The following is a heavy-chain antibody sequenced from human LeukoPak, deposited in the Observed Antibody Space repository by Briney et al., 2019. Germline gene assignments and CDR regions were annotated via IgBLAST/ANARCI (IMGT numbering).Heavy chain of an antibody. J-gene: IGHJ4*02. CDR2: IYYSGST. CDR1: GGSISSYY. D-gene: IGHD6-13*01. CDR3: ARLYGSSWGYFDY. Sequence: SETLSLTCTVSGGSISSYYWSWIRQPPGKGLEWIGYIYYSGSTNYNPSLKCRVTISVDTSKNQFSLKLSSVTAADTAVYYCARLYGSSWGYFDYWGQGTLVTVSS. V-gene: IGHV4-59*08.